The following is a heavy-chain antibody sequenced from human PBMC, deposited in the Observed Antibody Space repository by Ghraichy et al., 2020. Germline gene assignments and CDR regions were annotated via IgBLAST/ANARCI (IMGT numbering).Heavy chain of an antibody. J-gene: IGHJ5*02. Sequence: ASVKVSCKASGYTFTGYYMHWVRQAPGQGLEWMGRINPNSGGTNYAQKFQGRVTMTRDTSISTAYMELSRLRSDDTAVYYCAREYNWNYSSWFDPWGQGTLVTVSS. CDR1: GYTFTGYY. CDR3: AREYNWNYSSWFDP. D-gene: IGHD1-7*01. CDR2: INPNSGGT. V-gene: IGHV1-2*06.